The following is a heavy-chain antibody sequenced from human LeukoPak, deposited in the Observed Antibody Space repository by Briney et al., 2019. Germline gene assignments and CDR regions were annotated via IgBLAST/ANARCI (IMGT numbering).Heavy chain of an antibody. D-gene: IGHD3/OR15-3a*01. J-gene: IGHJ5*02. Sequence: SETLSLTCAVSGGSISSGGYSWSWIRQPPGKGLEWIGYIYYSGSTYYNPSLKSRVTISVDTSKNQFSLKLSSVTAADTAVYYCASLGLNWFDPWGQGTLVTVSS. CDR1: GGSISSGGYS. CDR3: ASLGLNWFDP. V-gene: IGHV4-30-2*03. CDR2: IYYSGST.